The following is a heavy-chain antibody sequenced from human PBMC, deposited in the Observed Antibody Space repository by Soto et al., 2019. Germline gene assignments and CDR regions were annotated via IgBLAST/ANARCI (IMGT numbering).Heavy chain of an antibody. V-gene: IGHV1-69*13. CDR2: IIPFFGTT. D-gene: IGHD2-2*01. CDR1: GGALITYA. Sequence: SVKVCCKASGGALITYAITLVRQAPGHGLEWMGGIIPFFGTTTYAQQFQGRVTLTADQSTNTVYMELSSLRSEDTAMYYCARNSLPGDCSNTTCTNWFDPWGQGTLVTVSS. J-gene: IGHJ5*02. CDR3: ARNSLPGDCSNTTCTNWFDP.